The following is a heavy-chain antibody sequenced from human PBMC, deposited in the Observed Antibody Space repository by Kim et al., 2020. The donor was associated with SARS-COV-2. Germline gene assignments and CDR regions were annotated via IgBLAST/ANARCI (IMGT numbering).Heavy chain of an antibody. CDR2: IHHSGST. CDR1: NASVSSTNW. Sequence: SETLSLICSVSNASVSSTNWWTWVRQPPGKGLEWIGEIHHSGSTNYNPSLKSRVTISIDKSKNQFSLNLGSMTAADTAVYYCATGGNTGWYEINFWGQGTLGYVSS. V-gene: IGHV4-4*02. D-gene: IGHD6-19*01. CDR3: ATGGNTGWYEINF. J-gene: IGHJ4*02.